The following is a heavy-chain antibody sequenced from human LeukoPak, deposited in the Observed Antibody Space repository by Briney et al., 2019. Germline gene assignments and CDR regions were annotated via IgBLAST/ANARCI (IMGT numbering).Heavy chain of an antibody. CDR1: GYTLTELS. CDR3: ATDLAITMVRGVIIDDAFDI. CDR2: FDPEDGET. V-gene: IGHV1-24*01. J-gene: IGHJ3*02. D-gene: IGHD3-10*01. Sequence: ASVKVSCKVSGYTLTELSMHWVRQAPGKGLEWMGGFDPEDGETIYAQKFQGRVTMTEDTSTDTAYMELSSLRSEDTAVYYCATDLAITMVRGVIIDDAFDIWGQGTMVTVSS.